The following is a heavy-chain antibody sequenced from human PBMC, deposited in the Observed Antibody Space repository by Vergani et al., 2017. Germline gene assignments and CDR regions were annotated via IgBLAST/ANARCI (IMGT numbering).Heavy chain of an antibody. CDR2: ISSSSSTI. D-gene: IGHD3-10*01. CDR3: ARELLSGVRGVKSDY. V-gene: IGHV3-48*01. CDR1: GFTFSSYS. J-gene: IGHJ4*02. Sequence: EVQLVESGGGLVQPGGSLRLSCAASGFTFSSYSMNWVRQAPGKGLEWVSYISSSSSTIYYADSVKGRFTISRDNAKNSLYLQMNSLRAEDTAVYYCARELLSGVRGVKSDYWGQGTLVTVSS.